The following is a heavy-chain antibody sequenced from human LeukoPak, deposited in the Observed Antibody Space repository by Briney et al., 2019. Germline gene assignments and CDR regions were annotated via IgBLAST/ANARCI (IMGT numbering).Heavy chain of an antibody. CDR3: ARDPGRSYSRDSDY. CDR1: GFTFSAYT. CDR2: ISYDGGNK. V-gene: IGHV3-30-3*01. D-gene: IGHD3-10*01. Sequence: PGGSLRLSCSASGFTFSAYTMHWVRQAPGKGLEWVAIISYDGGNKYYADSVKGRFTISRDNAKNSLYLQMDSLRAEDTAVYYCARDPGRSYSRDSDYWGQGTLVTVSS. J-gene: IGHJ4*02.